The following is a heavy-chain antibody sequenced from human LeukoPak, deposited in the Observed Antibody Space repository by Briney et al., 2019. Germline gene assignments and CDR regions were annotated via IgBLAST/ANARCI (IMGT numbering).Heavy chain of an antibody. CDR1: GGTFSSYA. CDR3: ASGGKGYSSSWYPFDY. D-gene: IGHD6-13*01. CDR2: IIPIFGTA. J-gene: IGHJ4*02. V-gene: IGHV1-69*05. Sequence: ALVKVSCKASGGTFSSYAISWVRQAPGQGLEWMGGIIPIFGTANYAQKFQGRVTITTDESTSTAYMELSSLRSEDTAVYYCASGGKGYSSSWYPFDYWGQGTLVTVSS.